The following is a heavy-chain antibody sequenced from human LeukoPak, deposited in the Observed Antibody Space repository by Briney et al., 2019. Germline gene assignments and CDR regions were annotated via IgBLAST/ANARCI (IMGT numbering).Heavy chain of an antibody. D-gene: IGHD6-13*01. CDR2: IYYSGST. Sequence: SETLSLTCTVSGGSISNYYWSWIRQPPGKGLEWIGYIYYSGSTNYNPSPKRRVTISLDTSKNQFSLNLSSVTDADTAVYYCARQQQLVPWCLEHWGQGTLVTVSS. CDR3: ARQQQLVPWCLEH. J-gene: IGHJ5*02. CDR1: GGSISNYY. V-gene: IGHV4-59*01.